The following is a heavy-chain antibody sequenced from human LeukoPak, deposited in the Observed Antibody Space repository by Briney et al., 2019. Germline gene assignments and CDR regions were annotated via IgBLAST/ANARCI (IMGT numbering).Heavy chain of an antibody. Sequence: ASVKVSCKASGYTFTGYYMHWVRQAPGQGLEWMGWINPNSGGTNYAQKFQGRVTMTRDTSISTAYMELSRLRSDDTAVYYCARGGASGRSWYPRHTSYYYMDVWGKGTTVTISS. CDR1: GYTFTGYY. CDR3: ARGGASGRSWYPRHTSYYYMDV. J-gene: IGHJ6*03. D-gene: IGHD6-13*01. CDR2: INPNSGGT. V-gene: IGHV1-2*02.